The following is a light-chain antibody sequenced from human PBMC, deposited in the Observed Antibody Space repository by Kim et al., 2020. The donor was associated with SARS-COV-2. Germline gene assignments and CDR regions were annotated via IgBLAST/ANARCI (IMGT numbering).Light chain of an antibody. Sequence: ISNNLNWYQQKAGEGPKLLIYDASSLDTGVPSKLSGRGSGTDFTYPINTLEPEDTATYFCQHYYGFPYTFGQGTTLEI. CDR2: DAS. CDR1: ISNN. CDR3: QHYYGFPYT. J-gene: IGKJ2*01. V-gene: IGKV1-33*01.